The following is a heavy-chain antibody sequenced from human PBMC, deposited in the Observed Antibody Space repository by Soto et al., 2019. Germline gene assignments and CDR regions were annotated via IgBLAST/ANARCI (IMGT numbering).Heavy chain of an antibody. CDR1: CFNFSSYG. CDR3: ARDNGFGESDV. CDR2: ISAYNGNT. Sequence: GGSGKGSFKGFCFNFSSYGFSWVGQAPGQGLEWMGWISAYNGNTNYAQKLQGRVTMTTDTSTSTAYMELRSLRSDDTAVYYCARDNGFGESDVWGQGTTVTVSS. V-gene: IGHV1-18*01. D-gene: IGHD3-10*01. J-gene: IGHJ6*02.